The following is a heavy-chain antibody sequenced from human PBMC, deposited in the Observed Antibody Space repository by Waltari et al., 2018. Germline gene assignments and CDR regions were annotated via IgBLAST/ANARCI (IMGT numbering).Heavy chain of an antibody. CDR2: IYYSGST. Sequence: QVQLQESGPGLVKPSETLSLTCTVSGGSISSHYWSWIRQPPGKGLEWIGYIYYSGSTNDNPALKMRFTISVDTSKNQFSLKLSSVTAADTAVYYCAREARSDSGAFDIWGQGTMVTVSS. CDR1: GGSISSHY. CDR3: AREARSDSGAFDI. V-gene: IGHV4-59*11. J-gene: IGHJ3*02. D-gene: IGHD6-25*01.